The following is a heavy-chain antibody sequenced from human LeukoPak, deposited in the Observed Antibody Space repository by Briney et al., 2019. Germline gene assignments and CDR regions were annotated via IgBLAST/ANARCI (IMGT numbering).Heavy chain of an antibody. CDR2: ISPSGGGT. Sequence: GASVKVSCKSSGYTFTSYYIHWVRQAPGQGLECMGIISPSGGGTGYAQNFQGRVTMTRDTSTSTVYMELSSLRSEDTAVYFCARGGPQSLVLRKRFYLDSWGQGTLVTVSS. J-gene: IGHJ4*02. V-gene: IGHV1-46*01. CDR3: ARGGPQSLVLRKRFYLDS. CDR1: GYTFTSYY. D-gene: IGHD6-19*01.